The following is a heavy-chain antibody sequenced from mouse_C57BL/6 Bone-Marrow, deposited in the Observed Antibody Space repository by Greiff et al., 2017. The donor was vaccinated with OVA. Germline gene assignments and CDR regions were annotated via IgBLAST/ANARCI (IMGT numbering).Heavy chain of an antibody. CDR2: INPYNGGT. J-gene: IGHJ1*03. D-gene: IGHD1-1*01. CDR3: APGDYGWYFDV. V-gene: IGHV1-19*01. Sequence: EVKLQESGPVLVKPGASVKMSCKASGYTFTDYYMNWVKQSHGKSLEWIGVINPYNGGTSYNQKFKGKATLTVDKSSSTAYMELNSLTSEDSAVYYCAPGDYGWYFDVWGTGTTVTVSS. CDR1: GYTFTDYY.